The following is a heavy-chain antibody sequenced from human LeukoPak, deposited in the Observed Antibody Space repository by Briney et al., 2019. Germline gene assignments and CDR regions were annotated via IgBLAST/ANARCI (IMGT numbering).Heavy chain of an antibody. D-gene: IGHD5-18*01. V-gene: IGHV3-33*01. CDR1: GFTFSSYG. CDR3: AREFKSGYGMWA. Sequence: GRSLRLSCAASGFTFSSYGMHWVRQAPGKGLEWVAVIWYDGSNKYYADSVKGRFTISRDNSKNTLYLQMNSQRADDTAVYYCAREFKSGYGMWAWGQGTLVTVSS. CDR2: IWYDGSNK. J-gene: IGHJ5*02.